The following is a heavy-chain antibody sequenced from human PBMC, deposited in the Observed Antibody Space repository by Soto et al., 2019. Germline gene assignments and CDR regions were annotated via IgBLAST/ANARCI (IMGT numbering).Heavy chain of an antibody. CDR2: ISCCGGST. CDR3: AKADGEQWLIPHLDN. J-gene: IGHJ4*02. CDR1: GFNFKKFA. D-gene: IGHD6-19*01. Sequence: GGSLRLSCVASGFNFKKFAMAWVRQAPGEGLEWVSGISCCGGSTSYADSVKGRFSTARDDSKNTLSLQMNGLRVEDTAQYFCAKADGEQWLIPHLDNWGQGTLVTVSS. V-gene: IGHV3-23*01.